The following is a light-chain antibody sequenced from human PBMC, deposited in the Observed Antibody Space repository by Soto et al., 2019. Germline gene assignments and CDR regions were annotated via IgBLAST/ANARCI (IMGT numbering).Light chain of an antibody. V-gene: IGKV3-20*01. CDR2: GAS. CDR1: QSITSNF. J-gene: IGKJ2*01. CDR3: QQYGRSPLMYT. Sequence: EIVLTQSPGTLSLSPRERATLSCRASQSITSNFLAWYQQKPGQAPRLLIYGASTKAAGVPDRFSGSGSGPDFTLTITRLKPEDFAVYYCQQYGRSPLMYTFGQGTKLGVK.